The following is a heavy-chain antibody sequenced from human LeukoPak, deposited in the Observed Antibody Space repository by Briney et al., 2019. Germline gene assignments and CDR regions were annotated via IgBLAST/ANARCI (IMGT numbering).Heavy chain of an antibody. V-gene: IGHV3-23*01. CDR3: AKDRSYGDSPDY. CDR1: GFTFSSYA. Sequence: SGGSLRLSCAASGFTFSSYAMSWVRQAPGKGLEWVSAISGSGGSTYYADSVKGRFTISRDNSKNTLYLQMNSLRAEDTAVYYCAKDRSYGDSPDYWGQGTLVTVSS. J-gene: IGHJ4*02. CDR2: ISGSGGST. D-gene: IGHD4-17*01.